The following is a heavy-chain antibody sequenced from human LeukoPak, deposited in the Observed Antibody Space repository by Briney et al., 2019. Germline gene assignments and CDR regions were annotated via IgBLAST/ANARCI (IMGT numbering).Heavy chain of an antibody. CDR1: GYTFTTYG. CDR3: ARSSRFSISFFEH. V-gene: IGHV1-18*01. J-gene: IGHJ1*01. CDR2: ISAYNGHT. D-gene: IGHD3-16*01. Sequence: ASVKVSCKASGYTFTTYGFAWVRQAPGKGLEWLGWISAYNGHTKHAQNAQGRITMTTDTFTSTAYMELRNLRSDDTAVYYCARSSRFSISFFEHWGQGTLITVSS.